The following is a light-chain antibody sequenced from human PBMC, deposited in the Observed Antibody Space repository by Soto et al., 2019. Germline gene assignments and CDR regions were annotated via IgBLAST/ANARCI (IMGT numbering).Light chain of an antibody. CDR1: QGISSY. V-gene: IGKV1-9*01. J-gene: IGKJ5*01. CDR3: QQLLSYPIT. CDR2: AAS. Sequence: DIQLTQSPSFQSASVGDRVTITCRASQGISSYLAWYQQKPGKAPKLLIYAASTLQSGVPLRFSGSGSGTSFTLIISSLQPEDFATYYCQQLLSYPITFGQGTRLEIK.